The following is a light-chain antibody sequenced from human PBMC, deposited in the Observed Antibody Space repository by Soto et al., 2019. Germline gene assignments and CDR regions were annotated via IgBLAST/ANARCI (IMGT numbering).Light chain of an antibody. CDR3: QHYNSYSEA. Sequence: DIRLAGSPSLQSVSVGYWVTTTSGASQGISSWLAWYQQKLGKAPNLLIYDASTLQSGVPSRFSGSGSGTEFTLTISSLQPDDFATYYCQHYNSYSEAFGQGTKV. V-gene: IGKV1-5*01. CDR2: DAS. CDR1: QGISSW. J-gene: IGKJ1*01.